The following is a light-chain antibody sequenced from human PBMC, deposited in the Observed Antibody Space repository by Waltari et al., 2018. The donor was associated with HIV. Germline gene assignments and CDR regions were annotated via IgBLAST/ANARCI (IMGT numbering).Light chain of an antibody. V-gene: IGLV2-14*01. Sequence: QSAPTPPASVSASPGPSITISCTDTSTCVGGCYYVFWYQQHPGKAPKLMIDHVSHRPSGVSSRFSGSKSGNTASLTISGLQAEDEAHYYCSSYISSNILLFGGGTKVTVL. J-gene: IGLJ2*01. CDR2: HVS. CDR3: SSYISSNILL. CDR1: STCVGGCYY.